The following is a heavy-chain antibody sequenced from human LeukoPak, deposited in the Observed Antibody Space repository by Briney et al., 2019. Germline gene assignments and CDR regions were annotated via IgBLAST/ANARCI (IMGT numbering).Heavy chain of an antibody. D-gene: IGHD3-10*01. CDR3: ARDRGISRSGTLDY. Sequence: PGGSLRLSCAASGFTFSSYAMHWVRQATGKGLEWVAVISYDGSNKYYADSVKGRFTISRDNSKNTLYLQMNSLRAEDTAVYYCARDRGISRSGTLDYWGQGTLVTVSS. CDR1: GFTFSSYA. V-gene: IGHV3-30-3*01. J-gene: IGHJ4*02. CDR2: ISYDGSNK.